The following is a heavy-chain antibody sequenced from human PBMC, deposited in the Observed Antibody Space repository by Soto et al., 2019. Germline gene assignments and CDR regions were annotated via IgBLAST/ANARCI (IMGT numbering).Heavy chain of an antibody. CDR1: GFTFSGYW. D-gene: IGHD1-1*01. CDR3: ARGPVERLINGASDI. CDR2: INSDGTTT. J-gene: IGHJ3*02. Sequence: TGGSLRLSCTASGFTFSGYWMHWVRQTPGKGLLCVSRINSDGTTTRYADSVKGRFTISRDNAKNTLYLQMNSLRDEDTALYYCARGPVERLINGASDIWGRGTMVTVSS. V-gene: IGHV3-74*01.